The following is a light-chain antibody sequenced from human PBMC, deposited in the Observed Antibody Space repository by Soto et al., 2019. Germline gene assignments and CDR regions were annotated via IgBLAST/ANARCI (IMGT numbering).Light chain of an antibody. CDR3: QQYNRPWT. Sequence: EIVLTQSPGTLSLSPGERATLSCRASQSVSSSYLAWYQQKPGQAPRLLIYGASSRATGIPDRFSGSGSGTEFTLTISSLQPDDFATYYCQQYNRPWTFGQGTKVDIK. V-gene: IGKV3-20*01. CDR1: QSVSSSY. CDR2: GAS. J-gene: IGKJ1*01.